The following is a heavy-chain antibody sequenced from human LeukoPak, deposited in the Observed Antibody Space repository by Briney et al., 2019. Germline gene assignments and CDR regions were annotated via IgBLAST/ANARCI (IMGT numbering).Heavy chain of an antibody. CDR1: GFTFSSYG. CDR3: AKDFTIFGVVTPYYFDY. CDR2: ISYDGSNK. D-gene: IGHD3-3*01. J-gene: IGHJ4*02. Sequence: GGSLRLSCAASGFTFSSYGMHWVRQAPGKGLEWVAVISYDGSNKYYADSVKGRFTIPRDNSKNTLYLQMNSLRAEDTAVYYCAKDFTIFGVVTPYYFDYWGQGTLVTVSS. V-gene: IGHV3-30*18.